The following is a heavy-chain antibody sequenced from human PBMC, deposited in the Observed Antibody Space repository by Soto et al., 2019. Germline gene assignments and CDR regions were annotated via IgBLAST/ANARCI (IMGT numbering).Heavy chain of an antibody. CDR3: ARDSGYSYGSPRGFDY. Sequence: SVKVSCKASGGTFSSYAISWVRQAPGQGLEWMGGIIPIFGTANYAQKFQGRVTITADESTSTAYMELSSLRSEDTAVYYCARDSGYSYGSPRGFDYWGQGTLVTVSS. CDR2: IIPIFGTA. J-gene: IGHJ4*02. D-gene: IGHD5-18*01. CDR1: GGTFSSYA. V-gene: IGHV1-69*13.